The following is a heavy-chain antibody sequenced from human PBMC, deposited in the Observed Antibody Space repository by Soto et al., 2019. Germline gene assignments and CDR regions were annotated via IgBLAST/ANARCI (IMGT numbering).Heavy chain of an antibody. V-gene: IGHV4-4*02. CDR2: IYHDGNT. CDR1: GASISTSNW. CDR3: ARRLSIVGAVRWFDP. Sequence: QLQLQESGPGLVKPSGTLSLTCAVSGASISTSNWWSWVRQSPGKGLEWIGDIYHDGNTKNNPSLKSRATISVDKSKNLFSLKLTSMPAADTAVYYCARRLSIVGAVRWFDPWGQGTLVTVSS. J-gene: IGHJ5*02. D-gene: IGHD1-26*01.